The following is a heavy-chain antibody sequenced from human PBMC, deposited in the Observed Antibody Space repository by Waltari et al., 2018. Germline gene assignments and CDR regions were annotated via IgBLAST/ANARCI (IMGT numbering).Heavy chain of an antibody. J-gene: IGHJ6*02. D-gene: IGHD3-10*01. Sequence: QMQLVQSGAEVKKPGSSVKVSCKASGVPFRSYAISWVRPAPGQGLEWMGGIIPICGTANDAQKFQGRVTTTADESTSTAYMELSSLRAEDTAVYYCARGVTQYYYYYGMDVWGQGTTVTVSS. CDR1: GVPFRSYA. CDR2: IIPICGTA. CDR3: ARGVTQYYYYYGMDV. V-gene: IGHV1-69*01.